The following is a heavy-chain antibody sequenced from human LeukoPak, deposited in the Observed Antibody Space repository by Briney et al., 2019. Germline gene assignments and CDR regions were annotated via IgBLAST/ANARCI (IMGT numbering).Heavy chain of an antibody. V-gene: IGHV4-59*01. D-gene: IGHD6-19*01. J-gene: IGHJ4*02. CDR3: ARVRYSSGWYLADY. CDR2: IYYSGST. Sequence: SETLSLTCTVSGDSISTYYWSWIRQPPGKGLEWIGYIYYSGSTNYNLSLKSRITISVDTSKNQFSLKLSSVIAADTAVYYCARVRYSSGWYLADYWGQGTLVTVSS. CDR1: GDSISTYY.